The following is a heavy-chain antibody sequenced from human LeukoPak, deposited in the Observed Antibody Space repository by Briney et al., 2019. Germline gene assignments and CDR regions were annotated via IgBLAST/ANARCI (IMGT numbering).Heavy chain of an antibody. CDR3: GRGGYSYGFGFDY. CDR1: GLTFSSYS. D-gene: IGHD5-18*01. CDR2: ISSSSSNT. V-gene: IGHV3-21*01. J-gene: IGHJ4*02. Sequence: PGGSLRLPCAASGLTFSSYSMNWVRPAPGKGLEWVSSISSSSSNTYHADSVKGRYHNSRHKTKKSLYLQMSRLGGEDTAVYYWGRGGYSYGFGFDYWGQVTLVTVSS.